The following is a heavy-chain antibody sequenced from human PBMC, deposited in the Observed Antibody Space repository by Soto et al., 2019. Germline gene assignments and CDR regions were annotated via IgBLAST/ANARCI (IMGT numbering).Heavy chain of an antibody. V-gene: IGHV3-30*18. CDR3: AKDLSAMYSSGWYRAFDY. J-gene: IGHJ4*02. CDR2: ISYDGSNK. CDR1: GFTFSSYG. Sequence: GGSLRLSCAASGFTFSSYGMHWVRQAPGKGLEWVAVISYDGSNKYYADSVKGRFTISRDNSKNTLYLQMNSLRAEDTAVYYCAKDLSAMYSSGWYRAFDYWGQGTLVTVSS. D-gene: IGHD6-19*01.